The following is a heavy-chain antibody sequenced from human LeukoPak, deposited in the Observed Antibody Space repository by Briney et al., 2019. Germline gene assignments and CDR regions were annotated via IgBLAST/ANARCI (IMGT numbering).Heavy chain of an antibody. J-gene: IGHJ4*02. D-gene: IGHD2-2*01. CDR1: GGTFSNFA. CDR2: IIPLFGRA. V-gene: IGHV1-69*13. CDR3: ARDLSGVLPGAIGY. Sequence: SVKVSCKTSGGTFSNFAINWVRQAPGQGLEWMGGIIPLFGRANYAQEFQGRVTITADESTNTAYMELSSLRSDDTAVYYCARDLSGVLPGAIGYWGQGTLVTVSS.